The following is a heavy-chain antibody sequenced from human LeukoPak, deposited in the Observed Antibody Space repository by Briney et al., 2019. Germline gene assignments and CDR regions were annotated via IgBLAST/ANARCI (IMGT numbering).Heavy chain of an antibody. CDR2: ISSSSSYI. V-gene: IGHV3-21*01. CDR1: GFTFSSYS. CDR3: ARSPYSSGWYYFDY. D-gene: IGHD6-19*01. Sequence: GGSLRLSCAASGFTFSSYSMNWVRQAPGKGLEWVSSISSSSSYIYYADSVKGRFTISRDNAKNSLYLQMNSLRAEDTAVYYCARSPYSSGWYYFDYWGRGTLVTVSS. J-gene: IGHJ4*02.